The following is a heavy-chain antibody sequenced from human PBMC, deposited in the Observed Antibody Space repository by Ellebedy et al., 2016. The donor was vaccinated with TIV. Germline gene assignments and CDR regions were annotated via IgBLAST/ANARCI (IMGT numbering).Heavy chain of an antibody. J-gene: IGHJ5*02. D-gene: IGHD3-16*01. CDR2: IFHSGTS. CDR1: GGSVTSSAYY. Sequence: MPSETLSLTSTVSGGSVTSSAYYWGWIRQSPGKGLEWIGSIFHSGTSVNNPSLKSRVTISVDTSKNRFSLHLSFVTAADPAVYYCARAAGGHNWFDPWGQGTLVTVSS. CDR3: ARAAGGHNWFDP. V-gene: IGHV4-39*07.